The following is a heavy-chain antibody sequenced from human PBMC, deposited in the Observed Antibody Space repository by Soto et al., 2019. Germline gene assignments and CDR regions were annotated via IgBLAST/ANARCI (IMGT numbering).Heavy chain of an antibody. CDR1: GFSFSNYG. D-gene: IGHD2-21*01. J-gene: IGHJ4*02. CDR3: VRPKWEFLRGEVLDS. Sequence: GGSLRLCCATSGFSFSNYGLHWVRQVPGKGPEWVAFIWKDGDKEYYADSVKGRFTISRDNSKNTLYLQMNRLTAEDTAVYYCVRPKWEFLRGEVLDSWGRGIQVTVSS. CDR2: IWKDGDKE. V-gene: IGHV3-30*02.